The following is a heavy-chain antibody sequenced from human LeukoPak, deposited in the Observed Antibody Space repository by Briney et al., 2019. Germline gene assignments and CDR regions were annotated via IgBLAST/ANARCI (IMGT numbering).Heavy chain of an antibody. Sequence: GGSLRPSCAAPGFTFSSNGMHWVRQAPGKGLEWVAVIWFDGSNQYYADSVKGRFTISRDSSKNTLYLQMNSLRGEDTTVYYCARAQVNLSEYFQHWGQGTLVTVSS. CDR2: IWFDGSNQ. J-gene: IGHJ1*01. V-gene: IGHV3-33*01. D-gene: IGHD4-23*01. CDR3: ARAQVNLSEYFQH. CDR1: GFTFSSNG.